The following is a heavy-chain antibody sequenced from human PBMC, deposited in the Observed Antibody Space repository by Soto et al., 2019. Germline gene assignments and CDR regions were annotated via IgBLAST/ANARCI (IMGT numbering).Heavy chain of an antibody. Sequence: QGQLVQSGAEVREPGASVKVSCQASGYTFTAYYIDWVRQAPGQGLEWRGWIDPRRGDTKYAQKSRGRVTITRDTSVSTAYMQLSSPTSDDTASYYCAQENVRFDYWGRGTLVTVSS. CDR3: AQENVRFDY. CDR1: GYTFTAYY. J-gene: IGHJ4*02. CDR2: IDPRRGDT. V-gene: IGHV1-2*02.